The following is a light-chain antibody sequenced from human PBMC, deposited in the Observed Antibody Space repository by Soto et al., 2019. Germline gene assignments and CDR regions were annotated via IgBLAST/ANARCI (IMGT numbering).Light chain of an antibody. CDR1: QGIRHY. J-gene: IGKJ4*01. CDR2: AAS. V-gene: IGKV1-27*01. CDR3: QKYDTLPLT. Sequence: DIQMTQSPSSLSASVGDRVTITCRASQGIRHYLAWYQQKPGKVPKLLIYAASTLQSGVPSRFSGSGSGTDFTLTISSLQPEDVATYYCQKYDTLPLTFGAGIEV.